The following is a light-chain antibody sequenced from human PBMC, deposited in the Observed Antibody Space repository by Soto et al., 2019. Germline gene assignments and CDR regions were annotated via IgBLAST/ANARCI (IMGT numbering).Light chain of an antibody. V-gene: IGLV2-14*01. Sequence: QSALTQPASVSGSPGQSITISCTGTSSDVGGYNYVSWYQQHPGKAPKLIIYEVSNRPSGVSNRFSGSKSGNTAALTISGIQAEDEADYYCSSYTSSSPYVFGTGTKLTVL. CDR3: SSYTSSSPYV. CDR2: EVS. CDR1: SSDVGGYNY. J-gene: IGLJ1*01.